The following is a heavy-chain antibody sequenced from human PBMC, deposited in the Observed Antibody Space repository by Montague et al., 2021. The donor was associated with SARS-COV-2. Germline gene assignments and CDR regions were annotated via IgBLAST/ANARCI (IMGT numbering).Heavy chain of an antibody. CDR1: GFSFSSYA. Sequence: SLRLSCAASGFSFSSYAMSWVRRAPGKGLEWVSAISGSGGATYXXXSXXXRFIISRDSSKKTMFLQMNRLTPEDTAVYYCAKSAYYDILNWFDPLGPGNPGHRLL. V-gene: IGHV3-23*01. CDR3: AKSAYYDILNWFDP. CDR2: ISGSGGAT. J-gene: IGHJ5*02. D-gene: IGHD3-9*01.